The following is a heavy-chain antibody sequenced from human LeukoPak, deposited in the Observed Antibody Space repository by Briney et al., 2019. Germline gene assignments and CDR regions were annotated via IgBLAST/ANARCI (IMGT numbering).Heavy chain of an antibody. V-gene: IGHV1-18*01. CDR2: IRADKGKT. J-gene: IGHJ4*02. CDR1: GYKFKTFG. CDR3: ARDRSNSDF. Sequence: ASVKVSCKTSGYKFKTFGISWVRQAPGQGLEWMGWIRADKGKTDYAQKFQDRDTLTIDTSTSTAYIELRSLTSDDTATYYCARDRSNSDFWGQGTLVTVS. D-gene: IGHD4-11*01.